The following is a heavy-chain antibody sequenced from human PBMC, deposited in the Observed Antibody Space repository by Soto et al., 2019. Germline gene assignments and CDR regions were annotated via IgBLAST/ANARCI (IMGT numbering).Heavy chain of an antibody. CDR1: GGSISSGGYS. Sequence: TSETLSLTCAVSGGSISSGGYSWSWIRQPPGKGLECIGYIYHSVSTYYNPSLKSRVTISVDRSKNQFSLKLSSVTAADTAVYYCARGPPLLWWSQGTLVTVSS. CDR2: IYHSVST. J-gene: IGHJ4*02. V-gene: IGHV4-30-2*01. D-gene: IGHD2-21*01. CDR3: ARGPPLLW.